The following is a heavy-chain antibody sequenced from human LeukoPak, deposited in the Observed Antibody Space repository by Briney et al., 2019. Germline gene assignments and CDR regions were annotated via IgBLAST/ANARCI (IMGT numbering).Heavy chain of an antibody. CDR1: GYTFTSYA. CDR3: ASLSDILTGLHHPDAFDI. V-gene: IGHV1-3*01. D-gene: IGHD3-9*01. J-gene: IGHJ3*02. Sequence: ASVKVSCKASGYTFTSYAMHWVRQAPGQRLEWMGWINAGNGNTKYSQKFQGRVTITRDTSAGTAYMELSSLRSEDTAVYYCASLSDILTGLHHPDAFDIWGQGTMVTVSS. CDR2: INAGNGNT.